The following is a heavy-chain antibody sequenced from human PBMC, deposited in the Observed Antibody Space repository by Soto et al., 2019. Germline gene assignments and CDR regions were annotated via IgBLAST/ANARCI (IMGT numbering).Heavy chain of an antibody. CDR2: ISYDGSNK. CDR1: GFTFSSYG. CDR3: AKGGVRVGATDFDY. J-gene: IGHJ4*02. V-gene: IGHV3-30*18. Sequence: QVQLVESGGGVVQPGRCLRLSCAASGFTFSSYGMPWVRQAPGKGLEWVAVISYDGSNKYYADSVKGRFTISRDNSKNTLSLQMNSLRAEDTAVYYCAKGGVRVGATDFDYWGQRTLVTVSS. D-gene: IGHD1-26*01.